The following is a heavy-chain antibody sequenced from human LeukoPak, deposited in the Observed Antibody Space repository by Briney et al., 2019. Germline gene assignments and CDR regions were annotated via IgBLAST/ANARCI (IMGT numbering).Heavy chain of an antibody. V-gene: IGHV1-2*02. CDR3: ARDLDYYGSGSYCLLDY. D-gene: IGHD3-10*01. Sequence: ASVKVSCKASGCTFADYYMHWVRQAPGQGREWMGWINPNSGGTNYAQKFQGRVTMTRDTSISTVYMELSRLRSDDTAIYYCARDLDYYGSGSYCLLDYWGQGTLVTVSS. J-gene: IGHJ4*02. CDR1: GCTFADYY. CDR2: INPNSGGT.